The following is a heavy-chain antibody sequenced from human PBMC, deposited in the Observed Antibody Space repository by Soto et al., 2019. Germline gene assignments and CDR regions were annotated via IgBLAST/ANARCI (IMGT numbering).Heavy chain of an antibody. CDR2: FYYSGST. J-gene: IGHJ6*02. D-gene: IGHD2-2*01. CDR1: GGSISSGPYS. CDR3: ARLGGYCTITSCYGYYGMDV. V-gene: IGHV4-39*01. Sequence: QLQLQESGPGLVKPSETLSLTCTVSGGSISSGPYSWGLIRQPPGKGLEGIGTFYYSGSTYSNPSLERRVTISVDTSKNQFSLKVSSVTAADTAVYYCARLGGYCTITSCYGYYGMDVWGQGTTVTVSS.